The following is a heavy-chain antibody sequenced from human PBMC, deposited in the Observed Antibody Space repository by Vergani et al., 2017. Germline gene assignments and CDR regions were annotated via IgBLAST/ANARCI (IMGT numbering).Heavy chain of an antibody. Sequence: EVQLVESGGGLVKPGGSLRLSCAASGFTFSSYSMNWVRQAPGKGLEWVSSISSSSSYIYYADSVKGRFTISRDNAKNSLYLQMNSLRAEDTAVYYCARGKSVSYYGDYYFDYWAQGTLVTVSS. CDR3: ARGKSVSYYGDYYFDY. CDR2: ISSSSSYI. CDR1: GFTFSSYS. J-gene: IGHJ4*02. V-gene: IGHV3-21*01. D-gene: IGHD1-26*01.